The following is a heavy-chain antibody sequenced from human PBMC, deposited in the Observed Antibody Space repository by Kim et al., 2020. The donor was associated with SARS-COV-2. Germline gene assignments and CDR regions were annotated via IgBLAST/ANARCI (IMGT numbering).Heavy chain of an antibody. D-gene: IGHD3-16*01. Sequence: SETLSLTCTVSGGSISSYYWSWIRQPPGKGLEWIGYIYYSGSTNYNPSLKSRVTISVDTSKNQFSLKLSSVTAADTAVYYCARSNYDYVWGSSRTGWFDPWGQGTLVTVSS. J-gene: IGHJ5*02. CDR3: ARSNYDYVWGSSRTGWFDP. CDR2: IYYSGST. CDR1: GGSISSYY. V-gene: IGHV4-59*13.